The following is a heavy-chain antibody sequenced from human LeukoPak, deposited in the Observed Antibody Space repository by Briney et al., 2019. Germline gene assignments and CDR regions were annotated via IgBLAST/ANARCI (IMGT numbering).Heavy chain of an antibody. J-gene: IGHJ4*02. V-gene: IGHV4-59*01. CDR2: IYYTGGST. CDR1: GGFINNYY. D-gene: IGHD3-3*01. CDR3: ARKIGYYTSPFDY. Sequence: SETLSLPCTLSGGFINNYYWSWLRQPPGKGLEWIGYIYYTGGSTTYAPSLESRVTISVDTSKNQFSLKLTSVTAADTAVYYCARKIGYYTSPFDYWGQGTLVTVSS.